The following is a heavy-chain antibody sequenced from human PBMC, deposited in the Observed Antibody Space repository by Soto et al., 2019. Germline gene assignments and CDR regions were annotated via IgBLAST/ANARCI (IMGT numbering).Heavy chain of an antibody. D-gene: IGHD2-2*01. CDR1: GGSISSGDYY. CDR3: ARNGGYCSSPSCFANWFDP. Sequence: QVQLQESGPGLVKPSQTLSLTCTVSGGSISSGDYYWSWIRQPPGKGLEWIGYIYYTGSTYYNPSLKRRVTISVDTSKSQFSLKLTSVTAADTAVYYCARNGGYCSSPSCFANWFDPWGQGTLVTVSS. CDR2: IYYTGST. V-gene: IGHV4-30-4*01. J-gene: IGHJ5*02.